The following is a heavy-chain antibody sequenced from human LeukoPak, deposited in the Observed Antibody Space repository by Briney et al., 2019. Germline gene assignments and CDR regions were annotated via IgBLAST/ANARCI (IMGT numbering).Heavy chain of an antibody. J-gene: IGHJ4*02. CDR3: ARELGYCSGGSCYFPFDY. CDR2: INWHGGGI. Sequence: GGSLRLSCAASGFTFDDCVMSWVRQAPGKGLEWVSGINWHGGGIGYADSVKGRFTISRDNAKSSLYLQMNSLRAEDTAFYYCARELGYCSGGSCYFPFDYWGQGTLVTVSS. D-gene: IGHD2-15*01. V-gene: IGHV3-20*04. CDR1: GFTFDDCV.